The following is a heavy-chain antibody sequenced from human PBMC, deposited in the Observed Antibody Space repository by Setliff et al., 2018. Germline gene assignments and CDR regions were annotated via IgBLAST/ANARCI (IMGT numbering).Heavy chain of an antibody. D-gene: IGHD1-26*01. CDR1: GFTFSSYW. CDR2: IDNGGSDT. V-gene: IGHV3-74*01. J-gene: IGHJ3*02. CDR3: AREHRGSYSSAFDI. Sequence: GGSLRLSCAASGFTFSSYWMHWVRQVPGKGLVWVSRIDNGGSDTTYADSVKGRFTTSKDIAKNTLYLQMNSLRAEDTAVYYCAREHRGSYSSAFDIWGQGSMVTVSS.